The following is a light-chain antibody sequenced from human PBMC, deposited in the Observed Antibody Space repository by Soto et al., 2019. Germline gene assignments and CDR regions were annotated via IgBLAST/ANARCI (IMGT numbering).Light chain of an antibody. CDR1: QGISSW. CDR2: ATS. Sequence: DIHMTQSPSSVSASVGDRVTINCRASQGISSWLAWYQQKPGKAPNLLMHATSILQSGVPSRFSGSGSGTEFTLNISSLQPEDFGTYYCLPTDSFPWTFGQGTKVEIK. CDR3: LPTDSFPWT. V-gene: IGKV1-12*01. J-gene: IGKJ1*01.